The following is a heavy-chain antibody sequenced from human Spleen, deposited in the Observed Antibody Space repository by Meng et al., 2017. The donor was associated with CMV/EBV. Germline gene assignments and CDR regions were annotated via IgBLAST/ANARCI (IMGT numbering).Heavy chain of an antibody. D-gene: IGHD5-12*01. J-gene: IGHJ1*01. Sequence: SGYTFTSYYIHWMRLATGQGLEWMGIISPSGGRTTYAQRFQGRVTMTRDSSTSTVCMELSSLRSGDTAVYFCAREFGNSGYEEEYFKHWGQGTLVTVSS. CDR3: AREFGNSGYEEEYFKH. CDR2: ISPSGGRT. V-gene: IGHV1-46*01. CDR1: GYTFTSYY.